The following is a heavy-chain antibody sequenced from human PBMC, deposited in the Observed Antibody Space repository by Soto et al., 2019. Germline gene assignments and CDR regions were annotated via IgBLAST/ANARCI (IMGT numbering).Heavy chain of an antibody. Sequence: ASVKVSCAASGYTFTGYYMHWVRKAPGQGLEWMGWINPNSGGTNYAQKFQGWVTMTRDTSISTAYMELSRLRSDDTAVYYCARTHLGCSGGSCYYNWFDPWGQGNLVTVS. D-gene: IGHD2-15*01. CDR2: INPNSGGT. CDR1: GYTFTGYY. CDR3: ARTHLGCSGGSCYYNWFDP. V-gene: IGHV1-2*04. J-gene: IGHJ5*02.